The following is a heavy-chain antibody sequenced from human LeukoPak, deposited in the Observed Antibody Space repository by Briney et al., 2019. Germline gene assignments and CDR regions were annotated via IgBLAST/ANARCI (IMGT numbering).Heavy chain of an antibody. J-gene: IGHJ6*02. CDR2: IYTSGST. Sequence: SETLSLTCTVSGGSISSYYWSWIRQPAGKGLEWIGRIYTSGSTNYNPSLKSRVTMSVDTSKNQFSLKLSSVTAADTAVYYCARGTYTIFGVVILPDVWGQGTTVTVSS. V-gene: IGHV4-4*07. D-gene: IGHD3-3*01. CDR1: GGSISSYY. CDR3: ARGTYTIFGVVILPDV.